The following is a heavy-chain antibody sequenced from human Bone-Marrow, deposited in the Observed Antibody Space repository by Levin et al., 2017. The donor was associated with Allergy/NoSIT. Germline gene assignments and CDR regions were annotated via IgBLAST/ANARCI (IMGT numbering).Heavy chain of an antibody. Sequence: GGSLRLSCAASGFTFSDYYMSWIRQAPGKGLEWVSYISSSGSTIYYADSVKGRFTISRDNAKNSLYLQMNSLRAEDTAVYYCARCDSSSWTYYFDYWGQGTLVTVSS. D-gene: IGHD6-13*01. CDR2: ISSSGSTI. CDR1: GFTFSDYY. J-gene: IGHJ4*02. V-gene: IGHV3-11*01. CDR3: ARCDSSSWTYYFDY.